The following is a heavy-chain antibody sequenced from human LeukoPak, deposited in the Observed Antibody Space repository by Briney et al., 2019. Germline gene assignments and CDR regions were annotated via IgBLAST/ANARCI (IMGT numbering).Heavy chain of an antibody. CDR1: GGTFSSYA. CDR3: ARGSDYGDYVGVASAFDI. CDR2: IIPIFGTA. Sequence: SVKVSCKASGGTFSSYAISWVRQAPGQGLEWMGGIIPIFGTANYAQKFQGRVTITADESTSTAYMELSSLRSEDTAVYYCARGSDYGDYVGVASAFDIWGQGTMVTVSS. J-gene: IGHJ3*02. V-gene: IGHV1-69*13. D-gene: IGHD4-17*01.